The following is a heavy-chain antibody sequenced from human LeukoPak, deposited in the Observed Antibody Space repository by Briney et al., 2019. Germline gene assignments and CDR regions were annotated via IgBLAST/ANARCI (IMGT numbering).Heavy chain of an antibody. D-gene: IGHD3-10*01. J-gene: IGHJ5*02. CDR1: GFTFSSYA. V-gene: IGHV3-30*04. Sequence: GGSLRLSCAASGFTFSSYAMHWVRQAPGKGLEWVAVISYDGSNKYYADSVKGRFTISRDNSKNTLYLQMNSLRAEDTAVYYCARGFLITADPWGQGTLVTVSS. CDR3: ARGFLITADP. CDR2: ISYDGSNK.